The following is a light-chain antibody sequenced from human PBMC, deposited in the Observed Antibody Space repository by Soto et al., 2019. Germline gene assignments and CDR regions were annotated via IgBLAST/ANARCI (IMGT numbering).Light chain of an antibody. J-gene: IGLJ1*01. CDR2: DVT. CDR1: SSDVGGYNY. CDR3: CSYAGTYV. V-gene: IGLV2-11*01. Sequence: QSALTQPRSVSGSPGQSVTISCTGTSSDVGGYNYVSWYQQHPGKAPKLMIYDVTKRPSGVPDRFSGSKSGNTASPTISGLQTGDEADYYCCSYAGTYVFGTGTKLTVL.